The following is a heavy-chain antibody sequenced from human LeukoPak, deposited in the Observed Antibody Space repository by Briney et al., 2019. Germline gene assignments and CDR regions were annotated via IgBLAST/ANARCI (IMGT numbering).Heavy chain of an antibody. V-gene: IGHV3-7*03. CDR2: IKQDGGEK. J-gene: IGHJ4*02. CDR1: GFTFSSYW. D-gene: IGHD3-22*01. Sequence: GGSLTLSRAASGFTFSSYWMSWVGQPRGKGGEWVAIIKQDGGEKNCVDSMKGRFTITRDNAKNSLYLQMNSLRAEDTAVYYCARVVSRGDSSGYNYFDYWGQGTLVTVSS. CDR3: ARVVSRGDSSGYNYFDY.